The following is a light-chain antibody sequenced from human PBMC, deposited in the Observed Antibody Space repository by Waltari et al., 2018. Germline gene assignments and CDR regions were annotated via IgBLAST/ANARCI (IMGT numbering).Light chain of an antibody. V-gene: IGLV2-14*03. CDR2: DVS. CDR1: SSDVGDYNY. CDR3: SSYTSSSPYV. Sequence: QSALTQPASVSGSPGQSITISCTGTSSDVGDYNYVSWYQQHPGKAPKLMIYDVSNRPYGVSNRFSGSKSGNTASLTISGLQAEDEADYYCSSYTSSSPYVFGTGTKVTVL. J-gene: IGLJ1*01.